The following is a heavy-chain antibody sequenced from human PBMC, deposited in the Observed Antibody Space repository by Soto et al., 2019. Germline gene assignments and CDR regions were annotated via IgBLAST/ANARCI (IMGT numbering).Heavy chain of an antibody. CDR2: INPNSGGT. CDR1: GYTFTGYY. CDR3: ARSYGDYPSSNYYYYYGMDV. Sequence: ASVKVSCKASGYTFTGYYMHWVRQAPGQGLEWMGWINPNSGGTNYAQKFQGWVTMTRDTSISTAYMELSRLRSDDTAVYYCARSYGDYPSSNYYYYYGMDVWGQGTTVTVSS. V-gene: IGHV1-2*04. J-gene: IGHJ6*02. D-gene: IGHD4-17*01.